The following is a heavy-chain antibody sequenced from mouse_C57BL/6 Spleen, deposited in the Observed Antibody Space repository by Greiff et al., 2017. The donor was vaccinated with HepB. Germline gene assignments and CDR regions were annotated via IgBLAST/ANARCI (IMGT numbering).Heavy chain of an antibody. D-gene: IGHD2-3*01. CDR3: ARWRDGYPFYAMDY. Sequence: EVQLQQSGPELVKPGASVKISCKASGYTFTDYYMNWVKQSHGKSLEWIGDINPNNGGTSYNQKFKGKATLTVDKSSSTAYMELRSLTSEDSAVYYCARWRDGYPFYAMDYWGQGTSVTVSS. J-gene: IGHJ4*01. CDR2: INPNNGGT. V-gene: IGHV1-26*01. CDR1: GYTFTDYY.